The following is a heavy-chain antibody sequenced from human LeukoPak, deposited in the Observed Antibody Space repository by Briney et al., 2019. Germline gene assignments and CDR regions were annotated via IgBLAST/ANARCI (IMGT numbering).Heavy chain of an antibody. D-gene: IGHD1-26*01. CDR3: ARETQSGSYSFDY. Sequence: GGSLRLSCAVSGITFSNHGMNWVRQAPGKGLEWVSGVSTSGDVRWYADSVKGRFIISRDNSKNTLYLQMNSLRAEDTAVYYCARETQSGSYSFDYWGQGTLVTVSS. CDR2: VSTSGDVR. V-gene: IGHV3-23*01. CDR1: GITFSNHG. J-gene: IGHJ4*02.